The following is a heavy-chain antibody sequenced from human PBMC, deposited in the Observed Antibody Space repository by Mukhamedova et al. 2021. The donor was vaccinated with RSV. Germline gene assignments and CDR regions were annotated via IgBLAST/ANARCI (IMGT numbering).Heavy chain of an antibody. Sequence: GLEWVSGISWNSGSIGYADSVKGRFTISRDNAKNSLYLQMNSLRAEDTALYYCAKDSAYYYDSSGYFHDAFDIWGQGTMVTGSS. CDR2: ISWNSGSI. D-gene: IGHD3-22*01. J-gene: IGHJ3*02. CDR3: AKDSAYYYDSSGYFHDAFDI. V-gene: IGHV3-9*01.